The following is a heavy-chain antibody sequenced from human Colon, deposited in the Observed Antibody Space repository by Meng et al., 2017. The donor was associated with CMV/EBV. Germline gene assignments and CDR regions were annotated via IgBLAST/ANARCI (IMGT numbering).Heavy chain of an antibody. CDR3: AHRPPTYYYDSSGYYKN. CDR2: IYWNDDK. CDR1: SRSTSGVG. J-gene: IGHJ4*02. D-gene: IGHD3-22*01. Sequence: SRSTSGVGVGWIRQPPGKALEWLALIYWNDDKRYSPTLKSRLTITKDTSKNQVVLTMTNMDPVDTATYYCAHRPPTYYYDSSGYYKNWGQGTLVTVSS. V-gene: IGHV2-5*01.